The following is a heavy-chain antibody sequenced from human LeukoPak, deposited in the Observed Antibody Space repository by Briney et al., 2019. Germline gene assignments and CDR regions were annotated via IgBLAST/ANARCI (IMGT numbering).Heavy chain of an antibody. CDR3: ARGGTYYGSGSYYPLMY. CDR1: GGSFSGYY. CDR2: LNHSGST. J-gene: IGHJ4*02. V-gene: IGHV4-34*01. D-gene: IGHD3-10*01. Sequence: SETLSLTCAVYGGSFSGYYWSWIRQPPGKGLEWTGELNHSGSTNYNPSLKSRVTISVDTSKNQLSLKLTSVTTADTAVYYCARGGTYYGSGSYYPLMYWGQGTLVTVSS.